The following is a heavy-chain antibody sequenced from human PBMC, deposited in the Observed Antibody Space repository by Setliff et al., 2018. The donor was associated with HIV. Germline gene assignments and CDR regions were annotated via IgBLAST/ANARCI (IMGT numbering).Heavy chain of an antibody. J-gene: IGHJ4*02. D-gene: IGHD3-22*01. CDR1: GYSFTSYG. CDR3: ARGGDYDSSGYYVT. CDR2: ISAYNVNT. Sequence: WASVKVSCKASGYSFTSYGVSWVRQAPGQGLEWMGWISAYNVNTNYAQKLQGRVTMTTDTSTSTAYMELRSLRAEDTAVYFCARGGDYDSSGYYVTWGQGSLVTVSS. V-gene: IGHV1-18*01.